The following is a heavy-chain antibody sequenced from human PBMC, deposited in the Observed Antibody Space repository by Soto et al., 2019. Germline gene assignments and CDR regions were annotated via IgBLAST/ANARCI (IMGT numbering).Heavy chain of an antibody. D-gene: IGHD3-10*01. CDR1: GFTFSSYG. V-gene: IGHV3-30*18. J-gene: IGHJ6*02. CDR2: ISYDGSNK. Sequence: GGSLRLSCAASGFTFSSYGMHWVRQAPGKGLEWVAVISYDGSNKYYADSVKGRFTISRDNSKNTLYLQMNSLRAEDTAVYYCAKVSITMVRGAVSRLYYGMDVWGQGTTVTVSS. CDR3: AKVSITMVRGAVSRLYYGMDV.